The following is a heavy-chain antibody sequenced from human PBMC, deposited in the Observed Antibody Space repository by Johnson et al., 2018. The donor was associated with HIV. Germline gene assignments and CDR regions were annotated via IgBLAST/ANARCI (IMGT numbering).Heavy chain of an antibody. D-gene: IGHD3-16*01. CDR2: IKEDGSEK. CDR3: ARVGASRFDAFHV. V-gene: IGHV3-7*01. J-gene: IGHJ3*01. Sequence: MQLVESGGGLVQPWGSLRLSCVASGFTFNNYWMSWVRQAPGKGLEWVANIKEDGSEKHYVDSVKARFTISRDNVKNSLYLQMNSLRAEDTAVYYCARVGASRFDAFHVWGQGTMVTVSS. CDR1: GFTFNNYW.